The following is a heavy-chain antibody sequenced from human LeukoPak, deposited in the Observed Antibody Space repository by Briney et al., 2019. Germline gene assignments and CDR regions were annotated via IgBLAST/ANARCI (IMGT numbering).Heavy chain of an antibody. J-gene: IGHJ6*03. Sequence: ASVKVSCKASGYIFTSYGISWVRQAPGQGLEWMGWISAYNGNTNYAQKLQGRVTMTTDTSTSTAYMELRSLRSDDTAVYYCARVLELRPYYYYYMDVWGKGTTVTVSS. D-gene: IGHD1-7*01. V-gene: IGHV1-18*01. CDR1: GYIFTSYG. CDR3: ARVLELRPYYYYYMDV. CDR2: ISAYNGNT.